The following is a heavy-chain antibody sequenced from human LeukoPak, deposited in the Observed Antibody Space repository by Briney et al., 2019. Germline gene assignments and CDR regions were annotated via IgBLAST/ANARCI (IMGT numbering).Heavy chain of an antibody. J-gene: IGHJ4*02. D-gene: IGHD6-13*01. Sequence: PGGSLRLSCAVSGFAFGSEAMSWVRQPPARGLEWVASISPGGGTTYYADYVKGRFTISRDNSKNSLFVQMNSLRAEDTAVYYCASSRPLGSGWYYFDYWGQGTLVTVSS. V-gene: IGHV3-23*01. CDR2: ISPGGGTT. CDR3: ASSRPLGSGWYYFDY. CDR1: GFAFGSEA.